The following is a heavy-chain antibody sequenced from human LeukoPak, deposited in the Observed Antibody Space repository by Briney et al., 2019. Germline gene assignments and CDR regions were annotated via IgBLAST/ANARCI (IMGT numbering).Heavy chain of an antibody. D-gene: IGHD1-26*01. CDR2: INPNSGGT. J-gene: IGHJ4*02. CDR3: ASPLWSTVGPRDY. Sequence: ASVKVSCKASGGTFSSYAISWVRQAPGQGLEWMGWINPNSGGTNYAQKFQGRVTMTRDTSISTAYMELSRLRSDDTAVYYCASPLWSTVGPRDYWGQGTLVTVSS. V-gene: IGHV1-2*02. CDR1: GGTFSSYA.